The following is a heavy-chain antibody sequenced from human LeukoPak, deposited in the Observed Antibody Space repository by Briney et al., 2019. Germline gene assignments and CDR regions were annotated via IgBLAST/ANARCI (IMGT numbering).Heavy chain of an antibody. J-gene: IGHJ4*02. V-gene: IGHV3-48*03. CDR1: GFTFSSYE. D-gene: IGHD6-19*01. CDR3: AKSAEQWLVLYYFDY. Sequence: GGSLRLSCAASGFTFSSYEMNWVRQAPGKGLEWVSYISSSGSTIYYADSVKGRFTISRVNAKNSLYLQMNSLRAEDTAVYYCAKSAEQWLVLYYFDYWGQGTLVTVSS. CDR2: ISSSGSTI.